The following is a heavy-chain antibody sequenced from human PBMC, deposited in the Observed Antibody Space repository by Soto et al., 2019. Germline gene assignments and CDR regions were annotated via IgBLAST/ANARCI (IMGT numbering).Heavy chain of an antibody. V-gene: IGHV4-34*01. CDR3: ALVVAGPHY. Sequence: PSETLSLTCAVYGESFSGYYWSWIRQPPGKGLEWIGEINHSGSTNYNPSLKSRVTISVDTSKNQSSLKLSSVTAADTAVYYCALVVAGPHYWGQGTLVTVSS. CDR2: INHSGST. CDR1: GESFSGYY. J-gene: IGHJ4*02. D-gene: IGHD2-15*01.